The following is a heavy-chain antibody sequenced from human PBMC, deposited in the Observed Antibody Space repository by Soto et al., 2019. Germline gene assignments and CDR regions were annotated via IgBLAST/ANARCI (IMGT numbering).Heavy chain of an antibody. CDR1: GFSFSDYP. CDR3: ARVIDSSGYYLYN. V-gene: IGHV3-66*01. J-gene: IGHJ4*02. Sequence: VQLVESGGGLVQPGGSLRLSCAASGFSFSDYPMNWVRQAPGKGLEWVSVIYSGGSTYYADSVKGRFTISRDNSKNTLYLQMNSLRAEDTAVYYCARVIDSSGYYLYNWGQGTLVTVSS. D-gene: IGHD3-22*01. CDR2: IYSGGST.